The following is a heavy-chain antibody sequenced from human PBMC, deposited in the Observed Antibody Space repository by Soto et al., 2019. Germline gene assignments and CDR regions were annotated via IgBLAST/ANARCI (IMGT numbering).Heavy chain of an antibody. V-gene: IGHV3-15*07. CDR3: TTDVLYNWNYEDWFDP. D-gene: IGHD1-7*01. Sequence: GGSLRLSCAASGFTFSNAWMNWVRQAPGKGLEWVGRIKSKNDGGTKDYAAPVNGRFTISRDDSKNTLYLQMNSLKTEDTAVYYCTTDVLYNWNYEDWFDPWGQGTLVTVSS. CDR1: GFTFSNAW. CDR2: IKSKNDGGTK. J-gene: IGHJ5*02.